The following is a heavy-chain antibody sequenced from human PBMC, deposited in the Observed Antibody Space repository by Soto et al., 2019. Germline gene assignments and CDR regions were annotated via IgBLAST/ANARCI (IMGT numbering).Heavy chain of an antibody. J-gene: IGHJ6*02. CDR1: GFSLNTGEVG. CDR2: IYWDDDE. CDR3: VRNWRYYGGDYYYGMDA. D-gene: IGHD3-10*01. Sequence: ITLKESGPTLVKPTQTLTLTCTFSGFSLNTGEVGVGWVRQPRGKAMEWLALIYWDDDERYRPSLRSRLNISQDTITNQVVLTMTNMDPEDTDTYYCVRNWRYYGGDYYYGMDAWGQGTTVTVSS. V-gene: IGHV2-5*02.